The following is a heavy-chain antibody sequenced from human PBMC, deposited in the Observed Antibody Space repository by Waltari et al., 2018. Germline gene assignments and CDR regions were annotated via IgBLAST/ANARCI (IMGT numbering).Heavy chain of an antibody. V-gene: IGHV4-59*01. CDR3: AREAIAAAGTGAFDI. CDR2: IYYSGST. CDR1: GGSISSYY. J-gene: IGHJ3*02. D-gene: IGHD6-13*01. Sequence: QVQLQESGPGLVKPSETLSLTCTVSGGSISSYYWSWIRQPPGKGLEWIGYIYYSGSTNYNPSLKSRVTRSVDTSKNQFSLKLSSVTAADTAVYYCAREAIAAAGTGAFDIWGQGTMVTVSS.